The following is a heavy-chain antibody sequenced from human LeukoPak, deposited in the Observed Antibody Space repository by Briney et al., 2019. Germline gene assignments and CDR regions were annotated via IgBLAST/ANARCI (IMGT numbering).Heavy chain of an antibody. V-gene: IGHV3-21*01. CDR3: ARDVLEGTVGFDY. D-gene: IGHD2-15*01. CDR2: ISSSSSYI. J-gene: IGHJ4*02. Sequence: PGGSLRLSCAASGFTFSSYSMNWVRQAPGKGLEWVSSISSSSSYIYYADSVRGRFTISRDNAKNSLYLQMNSLRAEDTAVYYCARDVLEGTVGFDYWGQGTLVTVSS. CDR1: GFTFSSYS.